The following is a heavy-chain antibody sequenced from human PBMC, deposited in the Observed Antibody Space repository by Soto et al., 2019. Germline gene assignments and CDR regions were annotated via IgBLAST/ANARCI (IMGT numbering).Heavy chain of an antibody. CDR3: ARFSISWYDAFDI. V-gene: IGHV4-59*08. D-gene: IGHD6-13*01. CDR1: GGSISNSY. CDR2: IYSSGST. Sequence: PSETLSLTCTVSGGSISNSYWSWIRLSPGKGLEWIGYIYSSGSTNYNPSLESRVTISVDTSKNQFSLKLTSLIAADTAIYYCARFSISWYDAFDIWGQGTMVTVSS. J-gene: IGHJ3*02.